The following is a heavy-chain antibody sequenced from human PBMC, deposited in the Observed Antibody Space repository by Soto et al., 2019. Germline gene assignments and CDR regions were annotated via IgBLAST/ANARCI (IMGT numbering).Heavy chain of an antibody. V-gene: IGHV1-69*13. J-gene: IGHJ6*02. CDR3: ARGEFTSSSWPPVLGYYYGMDV. Sequence: GASVKVSCKASGGTFSSYAISWVRQAPGQGLEWMGGIIPIFGTANYAQKFQGRVTITADESTSTAYMELSSLRSEDTAVYYCARGEFTSSSWPPVLGYYYGMDVWGQGTTVTVSS. CDR1: GGTFSSYA. D-gene: IGHD6-13*01. CDR2: IIPIFGTA.